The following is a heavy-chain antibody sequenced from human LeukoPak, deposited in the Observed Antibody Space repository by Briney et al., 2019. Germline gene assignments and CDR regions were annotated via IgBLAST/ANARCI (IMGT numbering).Heavy chain of an antibody. CDR3: ARDFEIPLRFLEWLLPYFDY. CDR1: GFTFSSYS. D-gene: IGHD3-3*01. Sequence: GGSLRLSCAASGFTFSSYSMNWVRQAPGKGLEWVSSISSSGSTIYYADSVKGRFTISRDNAKNSLYLQMNSLRAEDTAVYYCARDFEIPLRFLEWLLPYFDYWGQGTLVTVSS. CDR2: ISSSGSTI. V-gene: IGHV3-48*04. J-gene: IGHJ4*02.